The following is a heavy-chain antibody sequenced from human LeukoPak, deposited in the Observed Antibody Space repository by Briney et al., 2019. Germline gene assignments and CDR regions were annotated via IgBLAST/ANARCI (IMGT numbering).Heavy chain of an antibody. V-gene: IGHV3-48*04. J-gene: IGHJ4*02. CDR3: ARDLIPGPPHIAAAGRAAGPLRY. D-gene: IGHD6-13*01. Sequence: GGSLRLSCAASGFTFSSYSMNWVRQAPGKGLEWVSYISSSSSTIYYADSVKGRFTISRDNAKNSLYLQMNSLRAEDTAVYYCARDLIPGPPHIAAAGRAAGPLRYWGQGTLVTVSS. CDR1: GFTFSSYS. CDR2: ISSSSSTI.